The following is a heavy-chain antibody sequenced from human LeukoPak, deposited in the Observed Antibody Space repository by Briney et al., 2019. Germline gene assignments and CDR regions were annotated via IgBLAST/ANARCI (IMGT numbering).Heavy chain of an antibody. CDR3: ARHYGP. D-gene: IGHD3-10*01. V-gene: IGHV4-39*01. Sequence: SETLSLTCTVSSGSISSGDSYWSWVRQPPGKGLEWIGNIYYSGNTYYKPSLKSRVTISVDTSKNQFSLKLNSVTAADTAVYYCARHYGPWGQGTLVTVSS. J-gene: IGHJ5*02. CDR2: IYYSGNT. CDR1: SGSISSGDSY.